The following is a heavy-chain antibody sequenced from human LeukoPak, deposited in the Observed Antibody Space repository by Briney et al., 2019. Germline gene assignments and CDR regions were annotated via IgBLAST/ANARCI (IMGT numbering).Heavy chain of an antibody. V-gene: IGHV3-30*02. CDR1: GFTFSSYG. D-gene: IGHD3-22*01. CDR3: AKEPFYDCSGYPSDYYFYMDV. J-gene: IGHJ6*03. Sequence: PGGSLRLSCAASGFTFSSYGMHWVRQAPGKGLEWVAFIRYDGSNKYYADSVKGRFTISRDNSKNTLYLQMNSLRAEDTAVYYCAKEPFYDCSGYPSDYYFYMDVWGKGTTVTVSS. CDR2: IRYDGSNK.